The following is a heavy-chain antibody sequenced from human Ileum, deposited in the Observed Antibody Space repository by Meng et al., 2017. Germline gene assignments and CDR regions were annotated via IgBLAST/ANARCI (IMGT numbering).Heavy chain of an antibody. D-gene: IGHD3-3*01. V-gene: IGHV6-1*01. CDR3: ASGSGSLDY. J-gene: IGHJ4*02. CDR1: GGKGSSNIAA. Sequence: EQLHQPCPGRGKPSQTLSHTCAVSGGKGSSNIAAWNWIRQAPLRGLEWLGRTYYRSKWYSEYAVSVKSRISITPDTSKNQFSLQMNSVTPEDTAVYYCASGSGSLDYWGPGTLVTVSS. CDR2: TYYRSKWYS.